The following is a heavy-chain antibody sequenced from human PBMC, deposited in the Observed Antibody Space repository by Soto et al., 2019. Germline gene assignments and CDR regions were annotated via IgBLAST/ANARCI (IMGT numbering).Heavy chain of an antibody. J-gene: IGHJ1*01. CDR3: VKDGAGSYFLYEYFQH. CDR1: GFTFSSYA. Sequence: GGSLRLSCSASGFTFSSYAMHWVRQAPGKGLEYVSAISSNGGSTYYADSVKGRFTISRDNSKNTLYLQMSSLRAEETDVYYCVKDGAGSYFLYEYFQHWGQGTLVTVSS. D-gene: IGHD1-26*01. V-gene: IGHV3-64D*08. CDR2: ISSNGGST.